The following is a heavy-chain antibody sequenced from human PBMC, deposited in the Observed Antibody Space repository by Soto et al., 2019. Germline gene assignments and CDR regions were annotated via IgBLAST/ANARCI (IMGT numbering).Heavy chain of an antibody. CDR3: VKDDGGDPSTAPH. D-gene: IGHD2-21*01. CDR1: GITISNYP. V-gene: IGHV3-23*01. CDR2: ISGSGDRT. Sequence: EVQLLESGGGLVQPGGSLRLSCAASGITISNYPMSWVRQAPGKGLDWVSGISGSGDRTYYADSAKGRFTISKDISRNSLSLQLDRLGVEDTALYFCVKDDGGDPSTAPHWGQGTLVTVSS. J-gene: IGHJ4*02.